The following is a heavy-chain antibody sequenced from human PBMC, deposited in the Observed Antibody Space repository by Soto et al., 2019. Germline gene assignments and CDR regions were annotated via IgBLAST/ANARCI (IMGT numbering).Heavy chain of an antibody. CDR3: ARDKSPPGYSSEPGPLDY. D-gene: IGHD6-25*01. Sequence: GGSLRLSCTASGFTFSDYTMSWIRQAPGKGLEWIAYINSIGSTIYYADSVKGRFTVSRDNAKNTLYLQMNSLRAEDTAVYYCARDKSPPGYSSEPGPLDYWGQGTLVTVSS. V-gene: IGHV3-11*04. CDR2: INSIGSTI. J-gene: IGHJ4*02. CDR1: GFTFSDYT.